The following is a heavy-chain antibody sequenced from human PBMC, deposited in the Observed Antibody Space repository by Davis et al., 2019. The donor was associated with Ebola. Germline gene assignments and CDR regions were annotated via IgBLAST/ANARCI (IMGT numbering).Heavy chain of an antibody. D-gene: IGHD1-1*01. CDR2: INPNSGGT. CDR1: GYTFTGYY. CDR3: ARDSVERLSRVRLDV. V-gene: IGHV1-2*04. J-gene: IGHJ6*02. Sequence: ASVKVSCKASGYTFTGYYMHWVRQAPGQGLEWMGWINPNSGGTNYAQKFQGWVTMTRDTSISTAYMELSRLRSDDTAVYYCARDSVERLSRVRLDVWGQGTTVTVSS.